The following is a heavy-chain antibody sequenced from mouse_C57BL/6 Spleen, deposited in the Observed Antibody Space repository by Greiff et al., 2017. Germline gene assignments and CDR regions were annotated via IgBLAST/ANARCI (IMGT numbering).Heavy chain of an antibody. D-gene: IGHD6-1*01. Sequence: VQLQQSGPELVKPGASVKISCKASGYSFTGYYMNWVKQSPEKSLEWIGEINPSTGGTTYNQKFKAKATLTVDKSSSTAYMQLKSLTSEDSAVYYCARDDSPPYYFDYWGQGTTLTVSS. CDR1: GYSFTGYY. CDR2: INPSTGGT. CDR3: ARDDSPPYYFDY. J-gene: IGHJ2*01. V-gene: IGHV1-42*01.